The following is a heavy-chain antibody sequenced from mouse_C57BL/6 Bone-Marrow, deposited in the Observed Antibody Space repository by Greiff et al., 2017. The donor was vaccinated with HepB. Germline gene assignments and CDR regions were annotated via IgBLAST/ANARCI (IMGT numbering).Heavy chain of an antibody. J-gene: IGHJ1*03. CDR1: GYTFTSYW. V-gene: IGHV1-74*01. Sequence: QVHVKQPGAELVKPGASVKVSCKASGYTFTSYWMHWVKQRPGQGLEWIGRIHPSDSDTNYNQKFKGKATLTVDKSSSTAYMQLSSLTSEDSAVYYCAIWGYYYGSSPDFDVWGTGTTVTVSS. CDR3: AIWGYYYGSSPDFDV. CDR2: IHPSDSDT. D-gene: IGHD1-1*01.